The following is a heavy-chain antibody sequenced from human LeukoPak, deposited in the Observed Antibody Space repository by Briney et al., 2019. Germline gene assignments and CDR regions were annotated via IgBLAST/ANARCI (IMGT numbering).Heavy chain of an antibody. CDR1: GFTFSTYG. V-gene: IGHV3-21*01. CDR3: ARDNIYCSSINCLFDY. CDR2: ISSSSSYI. J-gene: IGHJ4*02. Sequence: AGGSLRLSCAASGFTFSTYGMNWVRQAPGKGLEWVSSISSSSSYIYYADSVKGRFTISRDNAKNSLYLQMNSLRAEDTAVYYCARDNIYCSSINCLFDYWGQGTLVTVSS. D-gene: IGHD2-2*01.